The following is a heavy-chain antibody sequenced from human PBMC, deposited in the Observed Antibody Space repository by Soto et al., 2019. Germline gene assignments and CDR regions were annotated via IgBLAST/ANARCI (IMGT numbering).Heavy chain of an antibody. CDR2: ISYDGSNK. Sequence: PGGSLRLSCAASGFTFSSYGMHWVRQAPGKGLEWVAVISYDGSNKYYADSVKGRFTISRDNSKNTLYLQMNSLRAEDTAVYYCAKEPLSQQLVPGYFDYWGQGTLVTVSS. CDR1: GFTFSSYG. D-gene: IGHD6-13*01. CDR3: AKEPLSQQLVPGYFDY. V-gene: IGHV3-30*18. J-gene: IGHJ4*02.